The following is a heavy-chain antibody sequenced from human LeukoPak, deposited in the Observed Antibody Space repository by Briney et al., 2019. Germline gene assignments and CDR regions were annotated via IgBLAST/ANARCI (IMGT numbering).Heavy chain of an antibody. J-gene: IGHJ4*02. D-gene: IGHD3-22*01. V-gene: IGHV1-46*01. CDR2: INPSGGST. CDR3: ARRLYDSSGYTTMAFDY. CDR1: GYTFTSYY. Sequence: ASVKVSCKASGYTFTSYYMHWVRQAPGQGLEWMGIINPSGGSTSYAQKFQGRVTMTRDTSTSTVYMELSSLRSEDTAVYYCARRLYDSSGYTTMAFDYWGQGTLVTVSS.